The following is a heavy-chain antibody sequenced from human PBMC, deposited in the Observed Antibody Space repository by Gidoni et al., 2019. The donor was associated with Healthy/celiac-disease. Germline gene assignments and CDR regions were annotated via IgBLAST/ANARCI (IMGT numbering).Heavy chain of an antibody. CDR2: ISSSGSTI. J-gene: IGHJ4*02. CDR3: ARSQLVWMTGVYYFDY. Sequence: EVQLVEPGGGLVQPGGSLRLSCAASGFPFSSYEMNWVRQAPGKGLECVSYISSSGSTIYYADSVKGRFTISRDNAKNSLYLQMNSLRAEDTAVYYCARSQLVWMTGVYYFDYWGQGTLVTVSS. V-gene: IGHV3-48*03. CDR1: GFPFSSYE. D-gene: IGHD1-1*01.